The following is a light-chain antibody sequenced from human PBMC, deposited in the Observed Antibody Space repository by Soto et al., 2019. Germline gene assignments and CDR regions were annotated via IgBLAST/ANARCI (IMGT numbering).Light chain of an antibody. CDR2: SAS. Sequence: IVMTQSPATLSVSPGESATLSCRASQSVGTNLAWYQQTPGQAPRVLIHSASTRATGIPARFSGSGSDTECTLTISGLQSEEFAIYYCQQYNNWPPYSFGQGTKLENK. V-gene: IGKV3-15*01. J-gene: IGKJ2*01. CDR3: QQYNNWPPYS. CDR1: QSVGTN.